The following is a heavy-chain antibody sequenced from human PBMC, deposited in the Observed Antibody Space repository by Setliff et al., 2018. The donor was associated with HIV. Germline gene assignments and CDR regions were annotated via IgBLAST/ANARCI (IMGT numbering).Heavy chain of an antibody. D-gene: IGHD4-17*01. CDR1: GGSMGSHY. J-gene: IGHJ4*02. CDR2: IHHTGHI. V-gene: IGHV4-34*01. Sequence: SETLSLTCVISGGSMGSHYWSWIRQSPGKGLEWIGEIHHTGHINNHPSFKSRVTISLDKSTNQFSLKMKSVTAADSAVYYCARFEVTPVTTRDSWGQGTLVTVSS. CDR3: ARFEVTPVTTRDS.